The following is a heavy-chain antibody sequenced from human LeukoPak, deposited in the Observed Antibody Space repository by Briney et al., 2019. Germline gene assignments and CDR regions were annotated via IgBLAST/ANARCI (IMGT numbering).Heavy chain of an antibody. D-gene: IGHD1-14*01. CDR1: GFTFSSYS. J-gene: IGHJ4*02. V-gene: IGHV3-48*01. CDR3: AKSGGTQMDFDY. CDR2: ISSSSSTI. Sequence: GGSLRLSCAASGFTFSSYSMNWVRQAPGKGLEWVSYISSSSSTIYYADSVKGRFTISRDISKNTLYLQMNSLRAEDTAVYYCAKSGGTQMDFDYWGLGTLVTASS.